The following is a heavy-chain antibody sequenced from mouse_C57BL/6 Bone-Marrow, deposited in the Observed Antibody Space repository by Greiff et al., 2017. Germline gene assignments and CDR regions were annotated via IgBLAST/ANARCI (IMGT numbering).Heavy chain of an antibody. V-gene: IGHV1-55*01. CDR3: ARPDYSNYGYFDV. Sequence: QVHVKQPGAELVKPGASVKMSCKASGYTFTSYWITWVKQRPGQGLEWIGDIYPGSGSTNYNEKFKSKATLTVDTSSSTAYMQLSSLTSEDSADYDGARPDYSNYGYFDVWGTGTTVTVSS. CDR1: GYTFTSYW. D-gene: IGHD2-5*01. CDR2: IYPGSGST. J-gene: IGHJ1*03.